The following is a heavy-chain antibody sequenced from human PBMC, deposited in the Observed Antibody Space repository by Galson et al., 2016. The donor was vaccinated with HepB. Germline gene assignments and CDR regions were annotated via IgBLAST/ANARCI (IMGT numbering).Heavy chain of an antibody. D-gene: IGHD1-14*01. CDR1: GFTFSRYG. Sequence: SLRLSCAASGFTFSRYGMHWVRQAPGKGLEWVAVISYDGSNKYYADSVKGRFTISRDISKNTLYLQMNSLRAEDTAVYYCARGAHRIAYFDYWGQGTLVTVSS. CDR2: ISYDGSNK. J-gene: IGHJ4*02. CDR3: ARGAHRIAYFDY. V-gene: IGHV3-30*19.